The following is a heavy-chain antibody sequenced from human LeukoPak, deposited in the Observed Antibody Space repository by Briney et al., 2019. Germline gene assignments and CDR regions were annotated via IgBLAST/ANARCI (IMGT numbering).Heavy chain of an antibody. CDR2: INASGGGT. J-gene: IGHJ4*02. V-gene: IGHV1-46*01. CDR1: GHTFTSYY. CDR3: ARVSGGISDY. D-gene: IGHD4-23*01. Sequence: ASVKVSCKASGHTFTSYYMHWVRQAPGQGLEWVGIINASGGGTTYAQKFQGRVTMTRDTSTSTVYMELSSLRSEDTAVYYCARVSGGISDYWGQGTLVTVSS.